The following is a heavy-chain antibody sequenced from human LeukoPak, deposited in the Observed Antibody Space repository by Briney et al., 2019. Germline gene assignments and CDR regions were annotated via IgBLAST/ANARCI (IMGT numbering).Heavy chain of an antibody. Sequence: GGSLRLSCTASGFTFGDYAMSWFRQAPGKGLEWVGFIRSKAYGGTTVYAASVKGRFTISRDDSKSIAYLQMNSLKTEDTAVYYCTRGYYYDSSGYLNYYGMDVWGQGTTVTVSS. J-gene: IGHJ6*02. V-gene: IGHV3-49*03. D-gene: IGHD3-22*01. CDR3: TRGYYYDSSGYLNYYGMDV. CDR1: GFTFGDYA. CDR2: IRSKAYGGTT.